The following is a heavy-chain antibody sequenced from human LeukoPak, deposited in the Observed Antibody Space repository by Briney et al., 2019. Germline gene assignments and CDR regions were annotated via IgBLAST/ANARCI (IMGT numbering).Heavy chain of an antibody. CDR2: IYYSGST. CDR3: ARQFGTYYYDSSGYLDAFDI. V-gene: IGHV4-39*07. Sequence: SETLSLTCTVSGGSISSSSYYWGWIRQPPGKGLEWIGSIYYSGSTYYNPSLKSRVTISVDTSKNQFSLKLSSVTAADTAVYYCARQFGTYYYDSSGYLDAFDIWGQGTMVTVSS. CDR1: GGSISSSSYY. D-gene: IGHD3-22*01. J-gene: IGHJ3*02.